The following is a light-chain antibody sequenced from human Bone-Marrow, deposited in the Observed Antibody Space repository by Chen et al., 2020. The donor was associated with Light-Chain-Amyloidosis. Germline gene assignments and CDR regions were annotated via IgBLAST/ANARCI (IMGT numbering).Light chain of an antibody. CDR2: EDT. CDR1: SSDVGGYNL. CDR3: CSYVASSTWI. Sequence: QSALTQPASVSGSPGQSITISCTGTSSDVGGYNLVSWYQQHPGKAPKLLIYEDTKRPSGVSNHFSGSKSGNTASLTISGLQAEDEADYYCCSYVASSTWIFGGGTKLTVL. V-gene: IGLV2-23*01. J-gene: IGLJ2*01.